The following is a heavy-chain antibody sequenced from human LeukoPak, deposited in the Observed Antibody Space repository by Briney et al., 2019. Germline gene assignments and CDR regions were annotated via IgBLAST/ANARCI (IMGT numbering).Heavy chain of an antibody. CDR2: VESNPAGGRA. J-gene: IGHJ4*02. D-gene: IGHD3-3*01. CDR1: GFTFVNAW. CDR3: STLAYDVHY. V-gene: IGHV3-15*04. Sequence: GGSLRLSCAASGFTFVNAWMTWVRQAPGKGLEWVGRVESNPAGGRADYAAPVKGRFTISRDDSRSTLYLQLNNLRAGDTAVYYCSTLAYDVHYWGRGTLITVSS.